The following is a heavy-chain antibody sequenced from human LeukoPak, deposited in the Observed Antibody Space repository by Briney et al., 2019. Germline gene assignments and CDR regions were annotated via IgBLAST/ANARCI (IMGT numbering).Heavy chain of an antibody. Sequence: GASLRLSCAASGFTFSSYAMSWVRQAPGKGLEWVSTISGSGGSTYYADSVEGRFTISRDNSKNTLYLQMNSLRAEDTAVYYCATGDGYNSRLDYWGQGTLVTVSS. CDR3: ATGDGYNSRLDY. D-gene: IGHD5-24*01. J-gene: IGHJ4*02. CDR2: ISGSGGST. V-gene: IGHV3-23*01. CDR1: GFTFSSYA.